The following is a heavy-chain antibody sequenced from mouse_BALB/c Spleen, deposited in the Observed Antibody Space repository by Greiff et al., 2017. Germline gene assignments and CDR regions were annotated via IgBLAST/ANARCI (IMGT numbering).Heavy chain of an antibody. D-gene: IGHD1-1*01. J-gene: IGHJ1*01. Sequence: EVMLVESGGGLVKPGGSLKLSCAASGFTFSSYAMSWVRQTPEKRLEWVASISSGGSTYYPDSVKGRFTISRDNARNILYLQMSSLRSEDTAMYYCARGPSDYYGSSYWYFDVWGAGTTVTVSS. CDR3: ARGPSDYYGSSYWYFDV. CDR1: GFTFSSYA. CDR2: ISSGGST. V-gene: IGHV5-6-5*01.